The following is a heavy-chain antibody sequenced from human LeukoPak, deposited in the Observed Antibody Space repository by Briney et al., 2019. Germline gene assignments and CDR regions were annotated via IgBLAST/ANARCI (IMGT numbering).Heavy chain of an antibody. Sequence: SETLSLTCTVSGGSITSYYWSWIRQPAGKGLEWIGRIYSSGNTNYNPSLKSRVTMSVDTSKNQFSLKPSSVTAEDTAVYYCARRYCSSTTCYGYFDYWGQGTLVTVSS. V-gene: IGHV4-4*07. CDR3: ARRYCSSTTCYGYFDY. CDR1: GGSITSYY. CDR2: IYSSGNT. D-gene: IGHD2-2*01. J-gene: IGHJ4*02.